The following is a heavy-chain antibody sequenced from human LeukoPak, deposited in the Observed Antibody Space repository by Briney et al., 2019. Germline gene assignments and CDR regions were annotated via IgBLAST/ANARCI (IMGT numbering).Heavy chain of an antibody. CDR2: IYPGDSDT. CDR3: ARRNYYDSHDAFDI. Sequence: GESLKTSCKGSGYSFTSYWIDWVRQMPGKGLEWMGIIYPGDSDTRYSPSFQGQVTISADKSISTAYLQWSSLKASDTAMYYCARRNYYDSHDAFDIWGQGTMVTVSS. V-gene: IGHV5-51*01. D-gene: IGHD3-22*01. CDR1: GYSFTSYW. J-gene: IGHJ3*02.